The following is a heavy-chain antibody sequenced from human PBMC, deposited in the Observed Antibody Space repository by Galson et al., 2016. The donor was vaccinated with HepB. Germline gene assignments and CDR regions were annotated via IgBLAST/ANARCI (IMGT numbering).Heavy chain of an antibody. J-gene: IGHJ2*01. Sequence: SLRLSCAASGFTFSSYTMNWVRQAPGKGLEWVSSISTSSSYIYYVDSVKGRFTISRDNAKNSLFLQMNNLRAEDTAVYFCVREDRYSSSSMWYFDFWGRGTLVTVSA. V-gene: IGHV3-21*01. CDR3: VREDRYSSSSMWYFDF. CDR1: GFTFSSYT. D-gene: IGHD6-6*01. CDR2: ISTSSSYI.